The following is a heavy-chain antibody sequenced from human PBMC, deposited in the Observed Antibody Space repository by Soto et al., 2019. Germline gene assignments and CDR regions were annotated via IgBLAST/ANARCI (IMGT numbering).Heavy chain of an antibody. Sequence: SETLSLTCTVSGGSIRSGGYYWSWVRQNPRKGLEWIGNIYYSGNTYYNPSLKSRLTISVDTSKNQFSLILSSVSAADTAVYYCARDRLMATAGTARHYFGLDVWGQGTTVTVSS. CDR1: GGSIRSGGYY. D-gene: IGHD5-18*01. J-gene: IGHJ6*02. V-gene: IGHV4-31*03. CDR3: ARDRLMATAGTARHYFGLDV. CDR2: IYYSGNT.